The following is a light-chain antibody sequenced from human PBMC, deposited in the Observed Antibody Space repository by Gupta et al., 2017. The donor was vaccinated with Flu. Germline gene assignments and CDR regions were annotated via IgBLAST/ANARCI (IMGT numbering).Light chain of an antibody. CDR1: QSLLHSTRYNY. CDR2: LGS. Sequence: DIVLTQSPLSLTVTPGEPASISCRSSQSLLHSTRYNYLDWYVQKPGQSPQLLIYLGSNRASGVPDRFSGSGSGTDFTLKISRVEAEDVGVYYCFQALQTPRSFGQGTKLEIK. CDR3: FQALQTPRS. J-gene: IGKJ2*03. V-gene: IGKV2-28*01.